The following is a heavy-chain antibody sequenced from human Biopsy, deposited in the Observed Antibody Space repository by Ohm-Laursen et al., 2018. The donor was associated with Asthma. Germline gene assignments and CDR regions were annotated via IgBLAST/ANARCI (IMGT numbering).Heavy chain of an antibody. Sequence: SLRLSCAASGFPFSDYYMSWIRQAPGKGLEWVSYISSSGTTIFNADSVKGRFTIARDNSKNTVYLQMNSLRAEDTAVYYCASYEVVTAILPMDVWGQGTTVTVSS. J-gene: IGHJ6*02. CDR3: ASYEVVTAILPMDV. CDR1: GFPFSDYY. D-gene: IGHD2-21*02. V-gene: IGHV3-11*04. CDR2: ISSSGTTI.